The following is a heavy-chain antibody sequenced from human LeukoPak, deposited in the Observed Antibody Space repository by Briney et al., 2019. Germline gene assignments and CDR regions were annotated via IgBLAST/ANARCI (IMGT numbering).Heavy chain of an antibody. Sequence: PGRSLRLSCAASGFTFSSYSMNWVRQAPGKGLEWVSSISSSSSYIYYADSVKGRFTISRDNAKNSLYLQMNSLRAEDTAVYYCARGGHSSASYDYWGQGTLVTVSS. D-gene: IGHD6-6*01. CDR2: ISSSSSYI. CDR3: ARGGHSSASYDY. CDR1: GFTFSSYS. V-gene: IGHV3-21*01. J-gene: IGHJ4*02.